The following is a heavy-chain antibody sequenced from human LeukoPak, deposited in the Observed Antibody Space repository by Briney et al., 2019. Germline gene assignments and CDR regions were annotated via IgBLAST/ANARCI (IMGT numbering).Heavy chain of an antibody. D-gene: IGHD6-19*01. CDR1: GYTFTGYY. CDR2: INPNSGGT. Sequence: ASVKVSCKASGYTFTGYYMHWVRQAPGQGLEWIGWINPNSGGTNYAQKFQGRVTMTRDTSISTAYMELSWLRSDDTAVYYCAREILYGLVLGNFDYWGQGTLVTVSS. J-gene: IGHJ4*02. V-gene: IGHV1-2*02. CDR3: AREILYGLVLGNFDY.